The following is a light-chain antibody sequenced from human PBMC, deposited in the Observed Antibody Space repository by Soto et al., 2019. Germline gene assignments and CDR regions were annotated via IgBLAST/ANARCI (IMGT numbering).Light chain of an antibody. V-gene: IGKV3-15*01. CDR3: QQYNNCPSLT. CDR2: GAS. J-gene: IGKJ4*01. CDR1: QSVSSN. Sequence: EIVMTQSPATLSVSPGERATLSCRASQSVSSNLAWYQQKPGQAPRLLIYGASTRATGIPARFSGSGSGTGFTPTIGTPLSENVAVSYCQQYNNCPSLTFGGGTKVEIK.